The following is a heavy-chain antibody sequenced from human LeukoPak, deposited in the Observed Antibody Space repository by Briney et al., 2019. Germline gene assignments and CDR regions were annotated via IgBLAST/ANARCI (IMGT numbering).Heavy chain of an antibody. CDR3: ARDHQVGATPHI. CDR1: GFTFSTCA. V-gene: IGHV3-23*01. D-gene: IGHD1-26*01. J-gene: IGHJ3*02. Sequence: PGGSLRLSCAASGFTFSTCAMGWVRQAPAKGLGWVSAISGSGGSTFYADSVKGRFTISRDNSKNTVYLQMSGLRAEDTALYYCARDHQVGATPHIWGRGTMVSVSS. CDR2: ISGSGGST.